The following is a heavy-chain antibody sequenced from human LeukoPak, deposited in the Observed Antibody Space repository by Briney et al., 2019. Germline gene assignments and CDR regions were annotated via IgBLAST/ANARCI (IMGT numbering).Heavy chain of an antibody. Sequence: PGGSLRLSCAASGFTFSSYEMNWVRQAPGKGLEWVSYISSSGSTIYYADSVKGRFTISRDNAKNSLYLQMNSLRAEDTAVYYCARDVDPRTYNWFDPWGQGTLATVSS. CDR2: ISSSGSTI. J-gene: IGHJ5*02. CDR1: GFTFSSYE. V-gene: IGHV3-48*03. D-gene: IGHD1-1*01. CDR3: ARDVDPRTYNWFDP.